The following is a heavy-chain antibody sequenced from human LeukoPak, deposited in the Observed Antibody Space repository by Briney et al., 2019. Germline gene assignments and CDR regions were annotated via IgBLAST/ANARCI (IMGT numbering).Heavy chain of an antibody. CDR2: IKQDGSEK. Sequence: GGSLRLSCAASGLTFSRYWMNWVRQAPGKGLEWVAYIKQDGSEKDYVDSAKGRFTISRDNAKNSLYLQIDSLRGEDTAIYYCAGAYYSRALFEYWGLGTLVTVSS. J-gene: IGHJ4*02. D-gene: IGHD2-2*01. CDR3: AGAYYSRALFEY. V-gene: IGHV3-7*04. CDR1: GLTFSRYW.